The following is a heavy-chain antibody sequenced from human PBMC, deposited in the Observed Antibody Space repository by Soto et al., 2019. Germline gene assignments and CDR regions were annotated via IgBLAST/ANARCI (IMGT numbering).Heavy chain of an antibody. Sequence: PSETLSLTCTVSGGSISSYYWSWIRQPPGKGLEWIGFFFYSGCTYYNPSLKIRFTISVDTFKNHFSLKLSFVIAADTAVFYFARAHGEGYCISTSCPATNWFDPWGQGTLVTVSS. V-gene: IGHV4-59*12. CDR1: GGSISSYY. CDR3: ARAHGEGYCISTSCPATNWFDP. CDR2: FFYSGCT. J-gene: IGHJ5*02. D-gene: IGHD2-2*01.